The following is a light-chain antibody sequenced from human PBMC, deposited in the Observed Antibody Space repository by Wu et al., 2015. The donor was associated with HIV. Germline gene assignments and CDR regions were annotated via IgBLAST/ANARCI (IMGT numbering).Light chain of an antibody. Sequence: EIVMTQSPATLSVSLGERATLSCRASQSASGNLAWYQQKPGQAPRLLIYGASNRATGVPARFSGSGSGTEFTLTISSLQSEDFAVYYCQQYNSWPPPWTFGQGTKVEIK. V-gene: IGKV3-15*01. CDR3: QQYNSWPPPWT. CDR2: GAS. CDR1: QSASGN. J-gene: IGKJ1*01.